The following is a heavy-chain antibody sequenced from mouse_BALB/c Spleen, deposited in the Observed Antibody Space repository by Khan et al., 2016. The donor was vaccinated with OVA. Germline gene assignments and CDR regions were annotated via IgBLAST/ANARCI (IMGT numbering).Heavy chain of an antibody. CDR2: IFYSGTI. V-gene: IGHV3-5*02. J-gene: IGHJ2*01. D-gene: IGHD1-1*02. Sequence: EVQLQESGPGLVKPSQTVSLTCTVTGISITTGNYRWSWIRQFPGNKLEWIGYIFYSGTIPYNPSLTSRTPITRDTSKNQFFLEMNSLTAEDTSTYYCARDRGGFGSYYFDYWGQGTTLTVSS. CDR1: GISITTGNYR. CDR3: ARDRGGFGSYYFDY.